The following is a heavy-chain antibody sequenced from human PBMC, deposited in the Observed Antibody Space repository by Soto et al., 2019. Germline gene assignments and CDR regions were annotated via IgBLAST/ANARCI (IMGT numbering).Heavy chain of an antibody. CDR2: IYNSGTT. V-gene: IGHV4-61*01. Sequence: SETLSLTCTVSGDSVKSGTYYWSWIRQPPGKGLEWIGYIYNSGTTKYNPSLKSRVTISVDTSKNQFSLNLSSVTAADTAVYYCARVAADIASWLDPWGQGTLVT. CDR1: GDSVKSGTYY. D-gene: IGHD5-12*01. J-gene: IGHJ5*02. CDR3: ARVAADIASWLDP.